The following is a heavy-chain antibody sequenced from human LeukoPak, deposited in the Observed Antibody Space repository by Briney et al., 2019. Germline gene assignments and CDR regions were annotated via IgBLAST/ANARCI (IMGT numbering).Heavy chain of an antibody. D-gene: IGHD2-2*01. J-gene: IGHJ5*02. CDR1: GYTFTGYY. Sequence: ASVKVSCKASGYTFTGYYMHWVRRAPGQGHEWMGWINPNSGGTNYAQKFQGRVTMTRDTSISTAYMELSRLRSDETAVYYCARVSCSSTSCLTREFDPWGQGTLVTVSS. CDR2: INPNSGGT. CDR3: ARVSCSSTSCLTREFDP. V-gene: IGHV1-2*02.